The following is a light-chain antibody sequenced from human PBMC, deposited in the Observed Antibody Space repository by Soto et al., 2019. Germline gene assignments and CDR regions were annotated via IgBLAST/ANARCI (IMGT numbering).Light chain of an antibody. CDR1: SSSIGSNT. CDR2: SND. J-gene: IGLJ3*02. Sequence: QCVLTQAPSASGTPGQRVTISCSGSSSSIGSNTVSWYQQVPGTAPKLLIYSNDQRPSGVPDRFSGSKSGTSASLAIGGLQSEDEADYYCAAWDGSLNGWVFGGGTKVTVL. V-gene: IGLV1-44*01. CDR3: AAWDGSLNGWV.